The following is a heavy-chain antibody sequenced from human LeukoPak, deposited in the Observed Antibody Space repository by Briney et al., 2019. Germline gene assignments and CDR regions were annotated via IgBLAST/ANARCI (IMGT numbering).Heavy chain of an antibody. J-gene: IGHJ4*02. Sequence: GASVKVSCKASGYTFTMYYIHWVRQAPGQGLEWMGMINPSDGATTYAQRFQGRVTMTRDTSTSTVYMELSSLRSEDTAVYYCARDLRYPAGAIDYWGQGTLVTVSS. CDR3: ARDLRYPAGAIDY. CDR2: INPSDGAT. CDR1: GYTFTMYY. D-gene: IGHD1-26*01. V-gene: IGHV1-46*01.